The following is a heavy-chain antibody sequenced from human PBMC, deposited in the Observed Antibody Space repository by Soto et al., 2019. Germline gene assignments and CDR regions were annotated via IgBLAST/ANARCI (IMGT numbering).Heavy chain of an antibody. CDR2: FDPEDGET. J-gene: IGHJ6*02. CDR1: GYTLTELS. V-gene: IGHV1-24*01. D-gene: IGHD3-3*01. CDR3: ATDQSVRFLERHGMDV. Sequence: ASVKVSCKVSGYTLTELSMHWVRQAPGKGLEWMGGFDPEDGETIYAQKFQGRVTMTEDTSTDTAYMELSSLRSEDTAVYYCATDQSVRFLERHGMDVWGQGTTVTVSS.